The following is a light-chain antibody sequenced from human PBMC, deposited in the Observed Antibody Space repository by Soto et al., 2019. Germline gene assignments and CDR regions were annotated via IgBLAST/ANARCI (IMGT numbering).Light chain of an antibody. CDR2: NNN. CDR1: SSNIGAGYD. V-gene: IGLV1-40*01. CDR3: QSFDRSLSGWV. Sequence: QAVVTQPPSVSGAPGQRVTISCTGSSSNIGAGYDVQWYQQLPGTAPKLLISNNNNRPSGVPDRFSGSKSDTSASLAITGIQAEDEADYYCQSFDRSLSGWVFGGGTKPTVL. J-gene: IGLJ3*02.